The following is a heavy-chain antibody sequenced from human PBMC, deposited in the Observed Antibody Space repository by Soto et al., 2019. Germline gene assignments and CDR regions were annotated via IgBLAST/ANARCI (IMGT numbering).Heavy chain of an antibody. CDR3: AKNQGVELVPLATVDWFDP. J-gene: IGHJ5*02. V-gene: IGHV3-74*03. CDR2: VDIDGSGA. CDR1: GFIFSNYW. Sequence: GGSLRLSCAASGFIFSNYWMHWVRQVPGKGLMWVSRVDIDGSGAKYADSVKGRFTISRDNAKSAVYLELNNLSAEDTAVYHCAKNQGVELVPLATVDWFDPWGQGSVVTVSS. D-gene: IGHD1-26*01.